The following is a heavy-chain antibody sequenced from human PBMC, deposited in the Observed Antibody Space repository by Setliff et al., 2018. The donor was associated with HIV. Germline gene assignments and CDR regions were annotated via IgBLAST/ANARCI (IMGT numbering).Heavy chain of an antibody. CDR3: ARASSRLNCSGGSCYRAPYAFDI. Sequence: SETLSLTCSVSNGSINGYYWTWIRQPPGKGLEWIGYISHTGSTNFNPSLKSRVSMSVDLSKNQFSLHLVSVTAADTAVYYCARASSRLNCSGGSCYRAPYAFDIWGQGTMVTVSS. J-gene: IGHJ3*02. V-gene: IGHV4-59*01. CDR1: NGSINGYY. D-gene: IGHD2-15*01. CDR2: ISHTGST.